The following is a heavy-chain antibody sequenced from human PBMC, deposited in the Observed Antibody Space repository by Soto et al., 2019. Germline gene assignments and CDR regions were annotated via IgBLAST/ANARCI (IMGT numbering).Heavy chain of an antibody. D-gene: IGHD6-13*01. V-gene: IGHV3-30*18. CDR1: GFTFSSYG. Sequence: QVQLVESGGGVVQPGRSLRLSCAASGFTFSSYGMHWVRQAPGKGLEWVAVISYDGSNKYYADSVKGRFTISRDNSKNTLYLQMNSLRAEDTAVYYCAKEGSSCCYYYYGMDVWGQGTTVIVSS. CDR2: ISYDGSNK. CDR3: AKEGSSCCYYYYGMDV. J-gene: IGHJ6*02.